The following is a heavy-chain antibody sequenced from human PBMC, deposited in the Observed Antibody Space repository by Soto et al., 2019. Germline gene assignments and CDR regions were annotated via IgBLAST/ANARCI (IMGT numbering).Heavy chain of an antibody. CDR1: GFTFSNYY. CDR3: ARYVGEI. CDR2: INQVGSEK. J-gene: IGHJ3*02. D-gene: IGHD2-15*01. Sequence: EAQLVESGGALVQPGGSLRLSCAASGFTFSNYYMTWVRQAPGKGLQWEASINQVGSEKYSVDSVKGRFTISRDNGKNSVYLQMNSLRVEDTAVYYCARYVGEIWGHGTKVTVSS. V-gene: IGHV3-7*05.